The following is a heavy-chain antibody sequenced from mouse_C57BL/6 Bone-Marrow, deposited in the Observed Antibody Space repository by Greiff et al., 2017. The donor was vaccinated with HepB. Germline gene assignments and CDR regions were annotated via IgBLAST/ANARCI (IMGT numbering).Heavy chain of an antibody. J-gene: IGHJ2*01. Sequence: QVQLQQSGAELVRPGTSVKVSCKASGYAFTNYLIEWVKQRPGQGLEWIGVINPGSGGTNYNEKFKGKATLTAEKSSSTAYMQLSSLTSEDSAVYFCARIDYYGRVRENRYYFDYWGQGTTLTVSS. CDR3: ARIDYYGRVRENRYYFDY. V-gene: IGHV1-54*01. CDR2: INPGSGGT. CDR1: GYAFTNYL. D-gene: IGHD1-1*01.